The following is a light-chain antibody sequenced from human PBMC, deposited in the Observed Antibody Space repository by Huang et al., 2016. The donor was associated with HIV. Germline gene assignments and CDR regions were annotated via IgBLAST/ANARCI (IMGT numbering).Light chain of an antibody. Sequence: DIQMTQSPSSLSASVGDRVTLTCQASQDISNYLSWYQHKPGRAPKPLIFDASNVETGVPSMFSGSGSGTYFTLTIASLQPEDVATYYCQHYDDPYTFGQGTKLEIK. V-gene: IGKV1-33*01. CDR3: QHYDDPYT. J-gene: IGKJ2*01. CDR2: DAS. CDR1: QDISNY.